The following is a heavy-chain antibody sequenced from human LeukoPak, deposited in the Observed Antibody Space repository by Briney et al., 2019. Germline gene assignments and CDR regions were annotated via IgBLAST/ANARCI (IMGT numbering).Heavy chain of an antibody. CDR1: GFTFDESA. CDR3: AKGSSAAAVFGEEFDC. D-gene: IGHD6-13*01. J-gene: IGHJ4*02. V-gene: IGHV3-9*01. Sequence: GGSLRLSCAASGFTFDESAMHWVRQGPGKGLEWVSGISWNSDNIGYADSVKGRFTISRDNAKNSLFLQMNSLRTEDTALYFCAKGSSAAAVFGEEFDCWGQGTLVTVSS. CDR2: ISWNSDNI.